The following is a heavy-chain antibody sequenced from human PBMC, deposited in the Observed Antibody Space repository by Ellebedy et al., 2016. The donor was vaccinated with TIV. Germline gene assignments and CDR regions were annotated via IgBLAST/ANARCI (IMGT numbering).Heavy chain of an antibody. Sequence: GESLKISCAASGFTFDDYTMHWVRQAPGKGLEWVSVISWDGGSKYYADSVKGRFTISRDNSKNSLYLQMNSLRTEDTALYYCAKMDSGYDNFDYWGQGTLVTVSS. CDR3: AKMDSGYDNFDY. J-gene: IGHJ4*02. V-gene: IGHV3-43*01. CDR2: ISWDGGSK. CDR1: GFTFDDYT. D-gene: IGHD5-12*01.